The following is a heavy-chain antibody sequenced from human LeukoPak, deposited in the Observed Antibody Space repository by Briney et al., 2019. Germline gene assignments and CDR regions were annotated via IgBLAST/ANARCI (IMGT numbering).Heavy chain of an antibody. V-gene: IGHV1-24*01. CDR1: GYTLTELS. Sequence: ASVKVSCKVSGYTLTELSMHWVRQAPGKGLEWMGGFDPEDGETIYAQKFQGRVTMTEDTSTDTAYMELSRLRSEDTAVYYCATGWAYYDSSGYYCWGQGTLVTVSS. J-gene: IGHJ4*02. CDR2: FDPEDGET. CDR3: ATGWAYYDSSGYYC. D-gene: IGHD3-22*01.